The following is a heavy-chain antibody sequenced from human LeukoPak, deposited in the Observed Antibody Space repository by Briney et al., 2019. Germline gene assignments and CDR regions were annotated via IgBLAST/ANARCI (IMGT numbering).Heavy chain of an antibody. D-gene: IGHD2-2*01. J-gene: IGHJ4*02. CDR1: GFSLSINS. CDR2: ISRDGDKT. CDR3: AKEEVPNDY. Sequence: GSLRLSCAVSGFSLSINSMCWARQAPGKGLEWVSGISRDGDKTYYVDSVEGRFTISRDTSKNTLYLQMDTLRVEDTATYYCAKEEVPNDYWGQGTLVTVSS. V-gene: IGHV3-23*01.